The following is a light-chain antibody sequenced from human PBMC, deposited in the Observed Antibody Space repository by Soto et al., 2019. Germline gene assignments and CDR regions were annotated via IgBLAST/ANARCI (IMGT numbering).Light chain of an antibody. CDR3: RQADSIPWT. V-gene: IGKV1-12*01. CDR1: HDINTY. J-gene: IGKJ1*01. CDR2: AAS. Sequence: DIQMTQSPSSVSASVGDTVTITCRASHDINTYLGWYQQKPGKAPRLLIYAASSLQSGVPSRFSGLGSGTDFSLTISSLQPEDFAIYYCRQADSIPWTFGQGTKVDIK.